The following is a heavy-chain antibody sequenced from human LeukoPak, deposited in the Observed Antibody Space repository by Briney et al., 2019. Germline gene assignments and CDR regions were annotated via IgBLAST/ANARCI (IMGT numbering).Heavy chain of an antibody. D-gene: IGHD6-13*01. CDR3: ARQFGQQLDYYYYYYMDV. Sequence: GGSLRLSCAASGFTFDDYGMSWVRQAPGKGLEWVSGINWNGDSTGYADSVKGRFTISRDNAKNSLYLQMNSLRAEDTALYHCARQFGQQLDYYYYYYMDVWGKGTTVTVSS. CDR1: GFTFDDYG. J-gene: IGHJ6*03. CDR2: INWNGDST. V-gene: IGHV3-20*01.